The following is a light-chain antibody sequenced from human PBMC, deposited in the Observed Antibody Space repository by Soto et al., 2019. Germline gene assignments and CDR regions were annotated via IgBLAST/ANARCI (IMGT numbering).Light chain of an antibody. Sequence: QSVLTQPPSASGTPGQRVTISCSGSSSNIGSNTVNWYQQLPGTAPKLLIYSNNQRPSGVPDLFSGSKSGTSASLAISGLQSEHEADYYCAAWDVSLNGLVFGGGTKLTVL. V-gene: IGLV1-44*01. CDR3: AAWDVSLNGLV. CDR2: SNN. CDR1: SSNIGSNT. J-gene: IGLJ2*01.